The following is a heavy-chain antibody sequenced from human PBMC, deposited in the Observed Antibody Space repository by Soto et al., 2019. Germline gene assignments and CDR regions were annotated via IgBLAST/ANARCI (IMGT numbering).Heavy chain of an antibody. Sequence: QVQLVQSGAEVKKPGASVKVSCKASGYTFTSYGISWVRQSPGQGLEWMGWISAYNGNTNYAQKLQGRVTMTTDTYTSTAYMELRSRRSDDTAVYYCARDAGVIAVAAPRDYWGQGTLVTVSS. J-gene: IGHJ4*02. CDR2: ISAYNGNT. CDR1: GYTFTSYG. D-gene: IGHD6-19*01. CDR3: ARDAGVIAVAAPRDY. V-gene: IGHV1-18*01.